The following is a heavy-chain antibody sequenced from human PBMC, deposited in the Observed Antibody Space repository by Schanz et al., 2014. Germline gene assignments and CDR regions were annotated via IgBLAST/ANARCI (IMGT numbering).Heavy chain of an antibody. CDR1: GFTFDNYA. V-gene: IGHV3-9*01. CDR2: ISWNSGSV. J-gene: IGHJ6*02. CDR3: AKDPYGMDV. Sequence: EVQLVESGGGLVQPGRSLRLSCAASGFTFDNYAMHWVRQAPGKGLEWVSSISWNSGSVAYADSVKGRFTISRDDAKNSLYLQMNSLRADDTAVYYCAKDPYGMDVWGQGTTVTVSS.